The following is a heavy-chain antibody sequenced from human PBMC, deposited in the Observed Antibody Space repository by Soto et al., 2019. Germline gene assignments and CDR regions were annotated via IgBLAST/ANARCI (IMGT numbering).Heavy chain of an antibody. CDR3: AKDRYSGTYPTDFDY. D-gene: IGHD1-26*01. V-gene: IGHV3-30*18. J-gene: IGHJ4*02. CDR1: GFIFSSSP. CDR2: ISYDGSNK. Sequence: GGSLRLSCAASGFIFSSSPMHWVRQAPGEGLEWVAVISYDGSNKYTESVKDRFTISRDDSHNVAYLQMSSLRTEDTAMYYCAKDRYSGTYPTDFDYWGQGSLVTVSS.